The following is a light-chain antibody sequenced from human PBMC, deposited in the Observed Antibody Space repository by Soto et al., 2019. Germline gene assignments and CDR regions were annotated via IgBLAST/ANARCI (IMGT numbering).Light chain of an antibody. CDR3: QFYNSYSWT. CDR2: EAS. CDR1: QFISTW. J-gene: IGKJ1*01. Sequence: DIQMTQSPSTLSASVGDRVTITCRANQFISTWVAWFQQKPGKAPRLLIHEASALQSGVPSRFRGSGSGTEFTLSISSLQRDDFATYYCQFYNSYSWTFGQGTTVEI. V-gene: IGKV1-5*01.